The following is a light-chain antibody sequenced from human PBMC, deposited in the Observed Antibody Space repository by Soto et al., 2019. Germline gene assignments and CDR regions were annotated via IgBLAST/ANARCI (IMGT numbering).Light chain of an antibody. CDR3: QQSYRTRT. CDR1: QSISTS. CDR2: AAS. J-gene: IGKJ1*01. Sequence: DIQMTQSPSSLSASVGDRVTITCRASQSISTSLNWYQQKPGKAPKVLIYAASSLQSGVPSRFSGSGSGTDFTLTISSLQPEDFATYYCQQSYRTRTFGQGTKVDIK. V-gene: IGKV1-39*01.